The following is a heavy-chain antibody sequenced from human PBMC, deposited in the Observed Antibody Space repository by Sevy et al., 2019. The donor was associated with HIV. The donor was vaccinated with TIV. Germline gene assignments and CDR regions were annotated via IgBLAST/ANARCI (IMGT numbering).Heavy chain of an antibody. V-gene: IGHV3-72*01. J-gene: IGHJ6*03. D-gene: IGHD2-21*01. CDR1: GFAFSDHY. CDR3: VRGPNCGVGGCQQISPYCLDV. CDR2: IRNRPNRYTT. Sequence: GGSLRLSCAASGFAFSDHYVDWVRQAPGKGLEWVGRIRNRPNRYTTEYAASVEGSVTVSRENSRHSLYLQMNSLKTQDSAVYYCVRGPNCGVGGCQQISPYCLDVWGIGATVTVSS.